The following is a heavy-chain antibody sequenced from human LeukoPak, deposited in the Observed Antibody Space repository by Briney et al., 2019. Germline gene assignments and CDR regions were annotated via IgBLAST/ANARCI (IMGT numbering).Heavy chain of an antibody. CDR1: GFIFSNYA. CDR2: VTGSGGGT. CDR3: AKGAASALVDWFDP. V-gene: IGHV3-23*01. Sequence: GGSLRLSCAASGFIFSNYAMMWARQAPGKGLEWVSSVTGSGGGTFYADSVKGRFTISRDNSQNTLYLQMNSLGAEDTAVYYCAKGAASALVDWFDPWGQGTLVTVSS. D-gene: IGHD6-25*01. J-gene: IGHJ5*02.